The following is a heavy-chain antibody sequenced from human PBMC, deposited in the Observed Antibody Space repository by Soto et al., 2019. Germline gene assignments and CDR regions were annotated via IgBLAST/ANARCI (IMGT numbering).Heavy chain of an antibody. Sequence: PGGSLRLSCAASGFPFSSYWMHWVRQAPGKGLVWVSRINSDGSSTSYADPMKGRFTISRDNAKNTLYLQMNSLRAEDTAVYYCAREGGGYSGYDAGGYYYYGMDVWGQGTTVTVSS. V-gene: IGHV3-74*01. CDR3: AREGGGYSGYDAGGYYYYGMDV. CDR2: INSDGSST. D-gene: IGHD5-12*01. J-gene: IGHJ6*02. CDR1: GFPFSSYW.